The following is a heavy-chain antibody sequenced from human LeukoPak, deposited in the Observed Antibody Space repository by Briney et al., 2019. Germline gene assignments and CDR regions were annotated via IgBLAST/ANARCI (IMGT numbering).Heavy chain of an antibody. Sequence: ASVKASCKASGYTFTSYYMHWVRQAPGQGLEWMGIINPSGGSTSYAQKFQGRVTMTRDTSTSTVYMELSSLRSEDTAVYYCATGYGDFRVEGRYFYSWGQGTLVTVSS. CDR1: GYTFTSYY. J-gene: IGHJ4*02. V-gene: IGHV1-46*01. CDR2: INPSGGST. D-gene: IGHD4-17*01. CDR3: ATGYGDFRVEGRYFYS.